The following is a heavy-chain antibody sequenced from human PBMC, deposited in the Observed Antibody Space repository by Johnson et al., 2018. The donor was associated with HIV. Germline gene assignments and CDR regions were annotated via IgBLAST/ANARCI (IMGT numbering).Heavy chain of an antibody. D-gene: IGHD2-2*01. J-gene: IGHJ3*02. CDR2: IHWNGGRR. V-gene: IGHV3-74*01. CDR1: GFTFSSYW. Sequence: VQLVESGGGVVQPGRSLRLSCAASGFTFSSYWMHWVRQAPGKGLEWVAGIHWNGGRRGYADSVKGRLPLPRDHAKNSLSLQMNRLRTEDTAVYYGARETGDPVVPAARDAFDIWGQGTMVTVSS. CDR3: ARETGDPVVPAARDAFDI.